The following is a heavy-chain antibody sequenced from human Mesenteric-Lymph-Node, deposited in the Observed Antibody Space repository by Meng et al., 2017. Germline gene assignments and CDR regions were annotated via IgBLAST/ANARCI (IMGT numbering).Heavy chain of an antibody. CDR1: GFTFTSYW. Sequence: GGSLRLSCATSGFTFTSYWMHWVCQAPGKGLVWVSRINGDGSDTTYADSVKGRFTISRDNSRDTLYLQMNSLRAEDTALYYCNFDFWGQGTLVTVSS. CDR3: NFDF. CDR2: INGDGSDT. J-gene: IGHJ4*02. V-gene: IGHV3-74*01.